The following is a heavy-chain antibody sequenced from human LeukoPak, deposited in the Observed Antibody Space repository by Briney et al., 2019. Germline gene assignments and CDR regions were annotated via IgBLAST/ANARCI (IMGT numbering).Heavy chain of an antibody. D-gene: IGHD6-13*01. Sequence: GGSLRLSCAASGFTFSSCAMHWVRQAPGKGLEWVAVISYDGSNKYYADSVKGRFTISRDNSKNTLYLQMNSLRAEDTAVYYCARDRTPQLYSSSWYSFGNWFDPWGQGTLVTVSS. CDR3: ARDRTPQLYSSSWYSFGNWFDP. CDR1: GFTFSSCA. V-gene: IGHV3-30*04. J-gene: IGHJ5*02. CDR2: ISYDGSNK.